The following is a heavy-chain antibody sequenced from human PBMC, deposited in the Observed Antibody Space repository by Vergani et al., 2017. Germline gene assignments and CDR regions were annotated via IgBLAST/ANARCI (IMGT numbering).Heavy chain of an antibody. CDR3: ARFHYDVCTVSASYFDY. Sequence: QVQLQESGPGLVKPSQTLSLTCTVSGGSISSGDYYWSWIRQPPGKGLEWIGYIYYSGDTYYNPSLKSRVTISLDTSKNQFSLKLSSVTAADTAVYYCARFHYDVCTVSASYFDYWGQGTLVTVSS. V-gene: IGHV4-30-4*08. CDR1: GGSISSGDYY. CDR2: IYYSGDT. J-gene: IGHJ4*02. D-gene: IGHD3-3*01.